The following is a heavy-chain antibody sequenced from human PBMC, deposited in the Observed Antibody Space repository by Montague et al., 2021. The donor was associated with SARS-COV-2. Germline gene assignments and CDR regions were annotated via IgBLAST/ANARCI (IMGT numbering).Heavy chain of an antibody. Sequence: SETLSLTCTVSGGSITRNYYWGWIRHPPGKGLEWVGNIYYSGTTSINPSPESRVTICVDASNNQFSLNLSAVTAADTAVDYCAQPRVRGVPKAFDIWGQGALVIVSS. J-gene: IGHJ3*02. CDR3: AQPRVRGVPKAFDI. D-gene: IGHD3-10*01. CDR2: IYYSGTT. CDR1: GGSITRNYY. V-gene: IGHV4-39*01.